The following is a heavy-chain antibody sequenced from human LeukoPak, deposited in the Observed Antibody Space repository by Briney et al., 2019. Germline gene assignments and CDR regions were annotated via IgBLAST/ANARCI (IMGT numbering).Heavy chain of an antibody. D-gene: IGHD2-2*01. CDR3: ARGSGIGYCSSTSCHAYFDY. CDR1: GFTFDDYG. CDR2: INWNGGST. Sequence: GSLRLSCAASGFTFDDYGMSWVRQAPGKGLEWVSGINWNGGSTGYADSVKGRFTISRDNAKNSLYLQMNSLRAEDTALYYCARGSGIGYCSSTSCHAYFDYWGQGTLVTVSS. V-gene: IGHV3-20*04. J-gene: IGHJ4*02.